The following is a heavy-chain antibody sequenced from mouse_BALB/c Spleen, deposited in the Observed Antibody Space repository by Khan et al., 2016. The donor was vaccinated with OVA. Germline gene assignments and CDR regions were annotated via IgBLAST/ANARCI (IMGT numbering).Heavy chain of an antibody. CDR2: INPNNGDS. CDR3: TRSGYGSFAY. D-gene: IGHD2-2*01. V-gene: IGHV1S81*02. J-gene: IGHJ3*01. CDR1: GYTFSSYY. Sequence: QVQLQQSGAELVKTGASVKLSCKASGYTFSSYYLYWVKQRPGQGLERIGEINPNNGDSNFNEKFKSKATLTVDKFSYTAYMQLSSLTSEDSAVYYCTRSGYGSFAYWGQGTLVTVSA.